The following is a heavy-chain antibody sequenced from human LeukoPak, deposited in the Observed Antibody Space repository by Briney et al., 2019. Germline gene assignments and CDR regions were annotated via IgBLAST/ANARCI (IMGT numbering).Heavy chain of an antibody. CDR1: GYTLTELS. Sequence: ASAKVSCKVSGYTLTELSMHWVRQAPGKGLEWMGGVDPEDGETIYAQKFQGRVTMTEDTSTDTAYMELSSLRSEDTAVYYCAAYPLFQYSSSWYVDYWGQGTLVTVSS. J-gene: IGHJ4*02. D-gene: IGHD6-13*01. CDR3: AAYPLFQYSSSWYVDY. V-gene: IGHV1-24*01. CDR2: VDPEDGET.